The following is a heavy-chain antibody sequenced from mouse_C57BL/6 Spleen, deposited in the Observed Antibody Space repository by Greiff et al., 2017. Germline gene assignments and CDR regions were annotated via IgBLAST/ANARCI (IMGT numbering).Heavy chain of an antibody. Sequence: EVQLVESGPGLVKPSQSLSLTCSVTGYSITSGYYWNWIRQFPGNKLEWMGYISYDGSNNYNPSLKNRISITRDTSKNQFFLKLNSVTTEDTATYYCARGDYYYGSSYDYAMDYWGQGTSVTVSS. CDR1: GYSITSGYY. J-gene: IGHJ4*01. D-gene: IGHD1-1*01. CDR3: ARGDYYYGSSYDYAMDY. CDR2: ISYDGSN. V-gene: IGHV3-6*01.